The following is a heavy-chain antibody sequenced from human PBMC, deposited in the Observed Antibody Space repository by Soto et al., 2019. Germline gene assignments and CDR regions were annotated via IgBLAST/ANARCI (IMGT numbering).Heavy chain of an antibody. J-gene: IGHJ6*03. CDR3: ARGLILWFGELSRRRGYYYYMDV. CDR2: INDSGNI. Sequence: QVQLQQWGAGRVEPSETLSLTCAVYGGSFSGYQWSWIRQTPGKGLQWIGEINDSGNINYNPSLKSRVTILLDTPKKQISLKLSSVTAADTAVYFCARGLILWFGELSRRRGYYYYMDVWGKGTMVTVSS. D-gene: IGHD3-10*01. V-gene: IGHV4-34*01. CDR1: GGSFSGYQ.